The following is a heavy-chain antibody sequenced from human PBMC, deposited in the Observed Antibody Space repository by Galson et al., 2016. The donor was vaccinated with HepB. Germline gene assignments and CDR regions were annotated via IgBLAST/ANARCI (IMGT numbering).Heavy chain of an antibody. CDR3: AKDKRGHSSAWYWYFDY. V-gene: IGHV3-23*01. Sequence: SLRLSCAASGFTFRGYAMAWVRQTPGKGLEWVSGMSDSDHIYYTPTAKGRFTISRGNSKNPVYLQLTSLRAEDTAVYYCAKDKRGHSSAWYWYFDYWGPGTLVSVSS. J-gene: IGHJ4*02. CDR1: GFTFRGYA. CDR2: MSDSDHI. D-gene: IGHD6-13*01.